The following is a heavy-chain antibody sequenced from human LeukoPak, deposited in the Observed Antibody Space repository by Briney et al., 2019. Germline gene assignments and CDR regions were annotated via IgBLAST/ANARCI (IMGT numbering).Heavy chain of an antibody. J-gene: IGHJ5*02. D-gene: IGHD6-13*01. V-gene: IGHV3-21*01. CDR1: GFTFSSYS. CDR3: ARDKDGSSWYGGEFDP. Sequence: PGGSLRLSCAASGFTFSSYSMNWVRQAPGKGLEWVSSISSSSSYIYYADSVKGRFTISRDNAKNSLYLQMNSLRAEDTAVYYCARDKDGSSWYGGEFDPWGQGTLVTVSS. CDR2: ISSSSSYI.